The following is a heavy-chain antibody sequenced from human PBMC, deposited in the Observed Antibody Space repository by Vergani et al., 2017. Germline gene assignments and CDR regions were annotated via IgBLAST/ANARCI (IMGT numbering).Heavy chain of an antibody. D-gene: IGHD1-14*01. V-gene: IGHV1-18*01. CDR3: AREAREPHWFDP. Sequence: QVQLVQSGAEVKKPGASLKVSSPPSVYTFTPYPIRWVRQAPGQGLALFVWISAYNGNTNYAQKLQGRVTMTTDTSTSTAYMELRSLRSDDTAVYYCAREAREPHWFDPWGQGTLVTGSS. J-gene: IGHJ5*02. CDR2: ISAYNGNT. CDR1: VYTFTPYP.